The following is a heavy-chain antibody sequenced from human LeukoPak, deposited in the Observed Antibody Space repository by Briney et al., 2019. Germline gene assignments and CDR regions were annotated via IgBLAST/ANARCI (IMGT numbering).Heavy chain of an antibody. D-gene: IGHD1-20*01. CDR3: ARVGYNWNYVDY. CDR2: IYTSGST. Sequence: SETLSLTCTVSGGSISSGSYYWSWIRQPAGKGLEWIGRIYTSGSTNYNPSLKSRVTISVDTSKNQFSLKLSSVTAADTAVYYCARVGYNWNYVDYWGQGTLVTVSS. J-gene: IGHJ4*02. CDR1: GGSISSGSYY. V-gene: IGHV4-61*02.